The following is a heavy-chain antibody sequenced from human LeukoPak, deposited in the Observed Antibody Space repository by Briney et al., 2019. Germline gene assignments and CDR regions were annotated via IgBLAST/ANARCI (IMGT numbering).Heavy chain of an antibody. CDR1: GGSFSGYY. D-gene: IGHD3-16*01. CDR3: ARVRVMLDGMDV. Sequence: SETLSLTCAVYGGSFSGYYWSWIRQPPGKGLEGIGEINHSGSTNYNPSLKNRVTILVVTSKNQFSLKLSSVTAADTAVYYCARVRVMLDGMDVWGQGTTVTVSS. CDR2: INHSGST. V-gene: IGHV4-34*01. J-gene: IGHJ6*02.